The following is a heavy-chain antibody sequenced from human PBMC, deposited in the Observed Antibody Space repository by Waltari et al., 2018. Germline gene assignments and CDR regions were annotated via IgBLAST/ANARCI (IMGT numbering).Heavy chain of an antibody. D-gene: IGHD6-19*01. Sequence: QVQLVQSGAEVKKPGSSVKVSCKASGGTFSSYAISWVRQAPGQGLEWMGGIIPIFGTANYAQKCQCRVTITADESTSTASMELSSLRSEDTAVYYCARASIAVAGNRYYFDYWGQGTLVTVSS. CDR1: GGTFSSYA. V-gene: IGHV1-69*12. CDR3: ARASIAVAGNRYYFDY. J-gene: IGHJ4*02. CDR2: IIPIFGTA.